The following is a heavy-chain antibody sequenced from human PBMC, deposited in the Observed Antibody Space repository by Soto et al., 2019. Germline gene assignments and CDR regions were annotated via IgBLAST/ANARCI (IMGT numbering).Heavy chain of an antibody. CDR1: GFTFSSYA. J-gene: IGHJ4*02. Sequence: EVQLLESGGGLVQPGGSLRLSCAASGFTFSSYALSWVRLAPGKGLEWVSAISGSGAGTYYADSVKGRFTISRDNSKNTLYLQMNSLRAEDTAVYYCANSIAAAGIAMDYCGQGTLVNVSS. D-gene: IGHD6-13*01. CDR2: ISGSGAGT. V-gene: IGHV3-23*01. CDR3: ANSIAAAGIAMDY.